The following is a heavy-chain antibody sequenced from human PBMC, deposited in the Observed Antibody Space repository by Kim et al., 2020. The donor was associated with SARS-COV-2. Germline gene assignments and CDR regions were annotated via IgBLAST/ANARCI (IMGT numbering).Heavy chain of an antibody. Sequence: ASVKVSCKASGYTFTSYGISWVRQAPGQGLEWMGWISAYNGNTNYAQKLQGRVTMTTDTSTSTAYMELRSLRSDDTAVYYCARDHYYGSGSWGIDYWGQGTLVTVSS. J-gene: IGHJ4*02. CDR1: GYTFTSYG. CDR3: ARDHYYGSGSWGIDY. CDR2: ISAYNGNT. D-gene: IGHD3-10*01. V-gene: IGHV1-18*01.